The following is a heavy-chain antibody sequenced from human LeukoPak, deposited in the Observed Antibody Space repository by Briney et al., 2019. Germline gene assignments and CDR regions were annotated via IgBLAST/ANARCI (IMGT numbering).Heavy chain of an antibody. CDR3: ARHDYGDTRDY. V-gene: IGHV4-59*01. CDR1: GGSINDYY. D-gene: IGHD4-17*01. J-gene: IGHJ4*02. CDR2: IRSSART. Sequence: WETLSLTCTVSGGSINDYYWSWIRQPPGKGLEWIGYIRSSARTNYSPSLKRRVTISVDTSKIQFSLRLTSVTAADTAVYYCARHDYGDTRDYWGPGTLVTFSS.